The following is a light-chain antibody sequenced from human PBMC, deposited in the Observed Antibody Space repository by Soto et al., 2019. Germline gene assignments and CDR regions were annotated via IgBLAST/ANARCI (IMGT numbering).Light chain of an antibody. V-gene: IGLV2-14*01. CDR2: EVS. J-gene: IGLJ3*02. CDR1: NNDIGAYEY. Sequence: QSALAQPASVSGSPGQSITISCTGSNNDIGAYEYVSWYQQHPGKAPKLMIYEVSNRPSGVSDRFSGSKSGDTASLTISGLQAEDESYYYCTSYTGSNSGVFGGGTKLTVL. CDR3: TSYTGSNSGV.